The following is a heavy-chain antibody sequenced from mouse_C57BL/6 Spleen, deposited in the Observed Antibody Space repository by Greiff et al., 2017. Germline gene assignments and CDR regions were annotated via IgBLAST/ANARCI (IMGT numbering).Heavy chain of an antibody. CDR3: ARSYYDYPYYFDD. J-gene: IGHJ2*01. V-gene: IGHV1-54*01. CDR1: GYAFTNYL. D-gene: IGHD2-4*01. Sequence: QVHVKQSGAELVRPGTSVKVSCKASGYAFTNYLIEWVKQRPGQGLEWIGVINPGSGGTNYNEKFKGKATLTADKSSSTAYMQLSSLTSEDSAVYFCARSYYDYPYYFDDWGQGTTLTVSS. CDR2: INPGSGGT.